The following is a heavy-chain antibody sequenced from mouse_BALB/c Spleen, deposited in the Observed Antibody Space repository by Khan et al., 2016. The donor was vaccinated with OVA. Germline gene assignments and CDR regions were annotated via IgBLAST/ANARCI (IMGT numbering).Heavy chain of an antibody. J-gene: IGHJ2*01. Sequence: EVQLVESGGGLVQPGGSRKLSCAASGFTFNYYGMHWVRQAPEKGLEWVAYISGDSNTIYYVDSVKGRFTISRYNPKNTLFLQMTSLMSEDTAMYYCATSYFYGYYFDYWGPGTTLTVS. CDR2: ISGDSNTI. CDR1: GFTFNYYG. CDR3: ATSYFYGYYFDY. D-gene: IGHD1-1*01. V-gene: IGHV5-17*02.